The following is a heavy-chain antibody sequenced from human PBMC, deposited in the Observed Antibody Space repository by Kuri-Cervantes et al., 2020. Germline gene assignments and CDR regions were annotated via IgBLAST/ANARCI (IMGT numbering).Heavy chain of an antibody. CDR3: ATDSRTPNDYGDYNELGDYYYGMDV. Sequence: ASVKVSCKASGYTFTSYYMRWVRQAPGKGLEWMGGFDPEDGETIYAQKFQGRVTMTEDTSTDTVYMELSSLRSEDTAVYYCATDSRTPNDYGDYNELGDYYYGMDVWGQGTTVTVSS. CDR2: FDPEDGET. V-gene: IGHV1-24*01. J-gene: IGHJ6*02. D-gene: IGHD4-17*01. CDR1: GYTFTSYY.